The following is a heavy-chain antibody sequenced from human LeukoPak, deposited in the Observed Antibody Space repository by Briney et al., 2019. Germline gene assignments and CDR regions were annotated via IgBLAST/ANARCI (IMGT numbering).Heavy chain of an antibody. CDR3: ARVFEPGYCSGGSCYASSAFDI. J-gene: IGHJ3*02. D-gene: IGHD2-15*01. CDR2: ISSSSSYI. CDR1: GFTFSSYS. V-gene: IGHV3-21*04. Sequence: GGSLRLSCAASGFTFSSYSMNWVRQAPGKGLEWVSSISSSSSYIYYADSVKGRFTISRDNAKNSLYLQMNSLRAEDTAVYYCARVFEPGYCSGGSCYASSAFDIWGQGTMVTVSS.